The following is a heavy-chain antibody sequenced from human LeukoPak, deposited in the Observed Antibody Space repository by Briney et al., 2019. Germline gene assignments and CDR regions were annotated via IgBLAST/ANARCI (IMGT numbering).Heavy chain of an antibody. Sequence: SETLSLTCSVSGVSISSGSNYWGWIRQPPGKTLEWIGSIYSSGSTYYNSSLKSRVIILIDTSMNHFSLTLSSVTAADTAVYYCTRSDGYGLVGIWGQGTMVTVSS. J-gene: IGHJ3*01. CDR1: GVSISSGSNY. CDR2: IYSSGST. D-gene: IGHD3-10*01. V-gene: IGHV4-39*07. CDR3: TRSDGYGLVGI.